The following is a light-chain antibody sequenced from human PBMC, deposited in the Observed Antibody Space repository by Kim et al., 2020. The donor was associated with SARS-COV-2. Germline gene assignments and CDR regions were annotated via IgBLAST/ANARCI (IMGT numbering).Light chain of an antibody. CDR3: HQYSSSPHKYT. CDR1: QSVGNNY. V-gene: IGKV3-20*01. Sequence: PGERATLSCRASQSVGNNYLAWYQQKSGQAPRLLIYDASSRATGIPDRFSGSGSGTDFTLTINRLEPEDFAIYYCHQYSSSPHKYTFGQGTELEI. J-gene: IGKJ2*01. CDR2: DAS.